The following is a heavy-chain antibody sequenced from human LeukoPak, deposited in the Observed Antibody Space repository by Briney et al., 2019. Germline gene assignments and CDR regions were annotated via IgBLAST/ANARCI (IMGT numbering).Heavy chain of an antibody. V-gene: IGHV5-51*01. J-gene: IGHJ5*02. CDR3: VRSPACSSGTCYPNWFDP. D-gene: IGHD2-15*01. CDR2: TYPGDSNT. CDR1: GYRFTNNW. Sequence: GESLKISCKGSGYRFTNNWIGWVRQMPGKGLEWMGITYPGDSNTRYSPSFQGQVTISADKFISFAYLQWSSLKASDTAMYYCVRSPACSSGTCYPNWFDPWGQGTLVTVSS.